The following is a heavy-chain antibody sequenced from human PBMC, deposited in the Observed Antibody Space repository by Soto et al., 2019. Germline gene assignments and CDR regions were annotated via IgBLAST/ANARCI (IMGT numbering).Heavy chain of an antibody. V-gene: IGHV3-53*01. D-gene: IGHD6-13*01. Sequence: GGSLRLSWAASGFTVSSNYMSWVRQAPGKGLEWVSVIYSGGSTYYADCVKGRFTISRDNSKSTLHLQMNNLTAEDSAVYYCGKEWGSNWYFFDYWGQGTRVTVSS. CDR3: GKEWGSNWYFFDY. CDR1: GFTVSSNY. CDR2: IYSGGST. J-gene: IGHJ4*02.